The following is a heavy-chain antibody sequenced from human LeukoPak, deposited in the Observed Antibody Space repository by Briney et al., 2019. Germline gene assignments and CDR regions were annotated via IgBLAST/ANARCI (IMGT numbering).Heavy chain of an antibody. Sequence: APVKGSCKASGYTFTSYYMHWVRQAPGHGLEWMGIINPSGGITSYAQKFQGRVTMTRDTSTSTVYMELSSLRSEDTAVYYCARAVAGWYYFDYWGQGTLVTVSS. J-gene: IGHJ4*02. CDR3: ARAVAGWYYFDY. D-gene: IGHD6-19*01. V-gene: IGHV1-46*01. CDR1: GYTFTSYY. CDR2: INPSGGIT.